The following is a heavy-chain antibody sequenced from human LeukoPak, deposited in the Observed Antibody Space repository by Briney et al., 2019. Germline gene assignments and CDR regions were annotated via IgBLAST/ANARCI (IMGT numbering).Heavy chain of an antibody. CDR3: AAETRVVVVPAAIRGNWFDP. CDR2: IYYSGST. D-gene: IGHD2-2*02. CDR1: GGSISSSSYY. V-gene: IGHV4-39*01. Sequence: SETLSLTCTVSGGSISSSSYYWGWIRQPPGTGLEWIGSIYYSGSTYYNPSLKSRVTTSVDTSKNQFSLKLSSVTAADTAVYYCAAETRVVVVPAAIRGNWFDPWGQGTLVTVSS. J-gene: IGHJ5*02.